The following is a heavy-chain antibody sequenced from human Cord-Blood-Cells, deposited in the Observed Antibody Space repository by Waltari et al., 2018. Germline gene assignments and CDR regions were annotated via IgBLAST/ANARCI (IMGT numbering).Heavy chain of an antibody. CDR3: ARGALYWYFDL. V-gene: IGHV1-3*01. Sequence: QVQLVPSGAEAKKPGASVTVSLKASGYTFPSYAMHLVRQAPGQRLEWMGWINAGNGNTKYSQKFQGRVTITRDTSASTAYMELSSLRSEDTAVYYCARGALYWYFDLWGRGTLVTVSS. CDR2: INAGNGNT. J-gene: IGHJ2*01. CDR1: GYTFPSYA.